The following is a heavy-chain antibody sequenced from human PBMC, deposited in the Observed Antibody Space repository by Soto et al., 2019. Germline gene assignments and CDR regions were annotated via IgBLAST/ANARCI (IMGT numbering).Heavy chain of an antibody. CDR2: IGTAGDT. CDR1: GFTFSSYD. CDR3: ARAYGDYYGMDV. V-gene: IGHV3-13*01. Sequence: GGSLRLSCAASGFTFSSYDMHWVRQATGKGLEWVSAIGTAGDTYYPGSVKGRFTISRENAKNSLYLQMNSLRAEDTAVYYCARAYGDYYGMDVWGQGTTVTVSS. J-gene: IGHJ6*02. D-gene: IGHD4-17*01.